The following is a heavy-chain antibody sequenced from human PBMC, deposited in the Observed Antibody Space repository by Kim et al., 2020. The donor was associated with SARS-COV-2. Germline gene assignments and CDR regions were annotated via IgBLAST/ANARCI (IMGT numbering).Heavy chain of an antibody. CDR1: GGSISSGGYS. CDR3: ARTRTGYSYGYIQASYFDY. D-gene: IGHD5-18*01. Sequence: SETLSLTCAVSGGSISSGGYSWSWIRQPPGKGLEWIGYIYHSGSTYYNPSLKSRVTISVDRSKNQFSLKLSSVTAADTAVYYCARTRTGYSYGYIQASYFDYCGQGTLVTVSS. J-gene: IGHJ4*02. CDR2: IYHSGST. V-gene: IGHV4-30-2*01.